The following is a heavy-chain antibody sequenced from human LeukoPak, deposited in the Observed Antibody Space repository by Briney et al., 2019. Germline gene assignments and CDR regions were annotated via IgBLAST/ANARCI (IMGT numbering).Heavy chain of an antibody. Sequence: GGSLRPSCAASGFTFSSYWMNWVRQAPGKGLVWVSRIASDGSSTTYADSVKGRFSISRDNAKNTLYLQMNSLRVEDTAVYYCARGRPHGNDYWGQGTLVTVSS. D-gene: IGHD4-23*01. CDR2: IASDGSST. J-gene: IGHJ4*02. CDR1: GFTFSSYW. V-gene: IGHV3-74*01. CDR3: ARGRPHGNDY.